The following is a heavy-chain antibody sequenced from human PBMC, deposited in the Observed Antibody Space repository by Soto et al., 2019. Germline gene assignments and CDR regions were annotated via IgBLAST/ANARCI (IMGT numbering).Heavy chain of an antibody. D-gene: IGHD3-16*01. CDR2: INSDGSTK. CDR3: VRDRGSPDSFNV. Sequence: EVQVVESGGGLVQPGESLRLSCAASGFPFTPFWMHWVRQAPGKGLVWLSHINSDGSTKVYVDSVKGRFTISRDNAKNTLYLQMNSLKAEDTAVYYCVRDRGSPDSFNVWGRGTMVTVSS. J-gene: IGHJ3*01. V-gene: IGHV3-74*01. CDR1: GFPFTPFW.